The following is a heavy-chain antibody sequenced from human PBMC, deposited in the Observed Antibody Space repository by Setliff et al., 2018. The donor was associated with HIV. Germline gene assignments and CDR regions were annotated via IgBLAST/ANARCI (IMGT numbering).Heavy chain of an antibody. Sequence: ASVKVSCKSSGYTFTTYGLSWVRQAPGQGLEWMGMISPSGGKTTYAQNFKGRVTITRATSTTTVYMELSSLRSDDTAVYYCARASHSGPSSNGWYPYYLDYWGQGTLVTVSS. D-gene: IGHD6-19*01. CDR2: ISPSGGKT. J-gene: IGHJ4*02. CDR1: GYTFTTYG. CDR3: ARASHSGPSSNGWYPYYLDY. V-gene: IGHV1-46*01.